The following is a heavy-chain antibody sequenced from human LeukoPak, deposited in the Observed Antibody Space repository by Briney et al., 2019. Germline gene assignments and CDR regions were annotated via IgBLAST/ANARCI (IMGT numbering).Heavy chain of an antibody. V-gene: IGHV1-2*02. Sequence: ASVKVSCKASGYTFTGYYIHWVRQAPGQGLEWMGWINPNSGGTNYGQKFQGRVTMTRDTSISTAYMELSSLRSEDTAVYYCARAYMTATRHFDYWGQGTLVTVSS. D-gene: IGHD2-21*02. CDR1: GYTFTGYY. CDR2: INPNSGGT. J-gene: IGHJ4*02. CDR3: ARAYMTATRHFDY.